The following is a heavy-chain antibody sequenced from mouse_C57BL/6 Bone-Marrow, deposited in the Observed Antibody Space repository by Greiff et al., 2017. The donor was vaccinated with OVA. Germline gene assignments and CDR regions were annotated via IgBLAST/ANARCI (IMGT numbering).Heavy chain of an antibody. CDR2: IDPENGDT. J-gene: IGHJ3*01. D-gene: IGHD1-1*01. CDR1: GFTIKDDY. V-gene: IGHV14-4*01. CDR3: TTLYGSSYETWFAY. Sequence: VQLKESGAELVRPGASVKLSCTASGFTIKDDYMHWVKQRPEQGLEWIGWIDPENGDTEYASKFQGKATITADTSSNTAYLQLSSLTSEDTAVYYCTTLYGSSYETWFAYWGQGTLVTVSA.